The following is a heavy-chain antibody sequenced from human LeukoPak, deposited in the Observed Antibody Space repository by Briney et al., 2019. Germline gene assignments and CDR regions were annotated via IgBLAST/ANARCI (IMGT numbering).Heavy chain of an antibody. D-gene: IGHD1-26*01. CDR3: ARVRVGAPDAFDI. V-gene: IGHV4-59*01. J-gene: IGHJ3*02. CDR2: IYYSGNT. Sequence: SETLSLTCTVSGGSISSYYLSWVRQPPGKGLEWIEYIYYSGNTNYNPSLMSRVTISVDTSKNHFSLRLSSVTAADTAVYYCARVRVGAPDAFDIWGQGTMVTVSS. CDR1: GGSISSYY.